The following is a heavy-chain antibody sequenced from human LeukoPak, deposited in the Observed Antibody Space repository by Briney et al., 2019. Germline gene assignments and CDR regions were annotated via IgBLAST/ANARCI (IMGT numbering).Heavy chain of an antibody. D-gene: IGHD3-3*01. V-gene: IGHV4-61*02. CDR2: IYTSGST. Sequence: PSETLSLTCTVSGGSISSSSYYWSWIRQPAGKGLEWIGRIYTSGSTNCNPSLKSRVTMSVDTSKNQFSLKLSSVTAADTAVYYCARDQIFGQVSDAFDIWGQGTMVTVSS. CDR3: ARDQIFGQVSDAFDI. CDR1: GGSISSSSYY. J-gene: IGHJ3*02.